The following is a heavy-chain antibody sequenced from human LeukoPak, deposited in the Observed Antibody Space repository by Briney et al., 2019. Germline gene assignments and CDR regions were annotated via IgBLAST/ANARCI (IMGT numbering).Heavy chain of an antibody. V-gene: IGHV1-2*02. Sequence: ASVKVSCKASGYTFTGYYMHWVRQAPGQGLEWMGWINPNSGGTNYAQKFQGRVTMTRDTSISTAYMELSRLRSDDTAVYYCAREPTPHDDSSGYNAFDIWGQGTMVTVSS. CDR2: INPNSGGT. J-gene: IGHJ3*02. CDR1: GYTFTGYY. CDR3: AREPTPHDDSSGYNAFDI. D-gene: IGHD3-22*01.